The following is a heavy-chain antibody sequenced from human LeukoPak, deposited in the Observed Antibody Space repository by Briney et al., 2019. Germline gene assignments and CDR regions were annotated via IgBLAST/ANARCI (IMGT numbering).Heavy chain of an antibody. CDR2: INPNSGDT. D-gene: IGHD1-1*01. J-gene: IGHJ3*02. CDR3: ARDYRKRVTGTGPGFDN. CDR1: GYTFTGYS. V-gene: IGHV1-2*02. Sequence: ASVKVSCKASGYTFTGYSLHWVRQTPGQGLQWMGWINPNSGDTNYAQKFQGRVTMTRDTSITTAYMDLSRLRPDDTAVYCCARDYRKRVTGTGPGFDNWGQGTLVTVSS.